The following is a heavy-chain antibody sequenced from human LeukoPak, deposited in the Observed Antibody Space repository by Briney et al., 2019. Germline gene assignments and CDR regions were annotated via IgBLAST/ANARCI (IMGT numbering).Heavy chain of an antibody. Sequence: GGSLRLSCAAFGFTFSSYEMNWVRQAPGKGLEWVANIKLDGGEKFYADSVKGRFTISRDNAKNSLYLQMNSLRAEDTAVYYCARDTSGSYYSYYYYMDVWGKGTTVTISS. CDR1: GFTFSSYE. V-gene: IGHV3-7*01. J-gene: IGHJ6*03. D-gene: IGHD3-10*01. CDR2: IKLDGGEK. CDR3: ARDTSGSYYSYYYYMDV.